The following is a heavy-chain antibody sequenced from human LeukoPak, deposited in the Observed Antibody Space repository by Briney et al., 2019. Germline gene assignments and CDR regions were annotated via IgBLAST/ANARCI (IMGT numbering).Heavy chain of an antibody. Sequence: TGGSLRLSCAASGFTFDDYGMSWVRQAPGKGLEWVSGINWNGGSTGYADSVKGRFTISRDNAKNSLYLQMNSLRAEDTALYYCARAYLLDYYMDVWGKGTTVTVSS. V-gene: IGHV3-20*04. CDR3: ARAYLLDYYMDV. CDR2: INWNGGST. CDR1: GFTFDDYG. J-gene: IGHJ6*03.